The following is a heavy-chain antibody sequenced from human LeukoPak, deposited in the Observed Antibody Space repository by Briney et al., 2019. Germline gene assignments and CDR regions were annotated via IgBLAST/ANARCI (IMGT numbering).Heavy chain of an antibody. CDR2: INLNSGGT. Sequence: ASVKVSCKASGYTFTGYSIHWVRQAPGQGLEWMGWINLNSGGTNYAQEFQARVTMTRETSISTAYMELSRLRSDDTAVYYCAREDSTGYSSLDYWGQGTLVTVSS. CDR1: GYTFTGYS. CDR3: AREDSTGYSSLDY. J-gene: IGHJ4*02. V-gene: IGHV1-2*02. D-gene: IGHD3-22*01.